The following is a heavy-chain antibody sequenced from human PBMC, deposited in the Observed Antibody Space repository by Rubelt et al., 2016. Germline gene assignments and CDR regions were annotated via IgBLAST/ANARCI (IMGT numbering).Heavy chain of an antibody. D-gene: IGHD4-17*01. J-gene: IGHJ1*01. CDR2: IRYDGSNK. V-gene: IGHV3-30*02. CDR1: GFTFSSYG. CDR3: AKPARLDYGINAEYFQH. Sequence: QVQLVESGGGVVQPGGSLRLSCAASGFTFSSYGMHWVRQAPGKGLEWVAFIRYDGSNKYYADSVKGRFTISRDKYKNTLYLQMNSLRAEDTAVYYCAKPARLDYGINAEYFQHWGQGTLVTVSS.